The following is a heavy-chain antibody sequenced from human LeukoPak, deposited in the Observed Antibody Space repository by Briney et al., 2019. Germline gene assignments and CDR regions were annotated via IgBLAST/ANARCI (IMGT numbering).Heavy chain of an antibody. D-gene: IGHD2-15*01. CDR3: ARHYCSGGSCYFDY. Sequence: GGSLRLSCAASGFTFSSYEMNWVRQAPGKGLEWVSYISSSGSTIYYADSVKGRFTISRDNAKNSLYLQMNSLRAEDTAVYYCARHYCSGGSCYFDYWGQGTLVTVSS. V-gene: IGHV3-48*03. J-gene: IGHJ4*02. CDR1: GFTFSSYE. CDR2: ISSSGSTI.